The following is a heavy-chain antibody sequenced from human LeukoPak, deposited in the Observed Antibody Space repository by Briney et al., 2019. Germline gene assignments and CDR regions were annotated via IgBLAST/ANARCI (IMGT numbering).Heavy chain of an antibody. D-gene: IGHD6-6*01. J-gene: IGHJ4*02. V-gene: IGHV3-30*04. Sequence: PGGSLRLSCAASGFTFSSYAMHWVRQAPGKGLEWVAVISYVGSNKYYADSVKGRFTISRDNSKNTLYLQMNSLRAEDTAVYYCARESYSSSLGYWGQGTLVTVSS. CDR1: GFTFSSYA. CDR3: ARESYSSSLGY. CDR2: ISYVGSNK.